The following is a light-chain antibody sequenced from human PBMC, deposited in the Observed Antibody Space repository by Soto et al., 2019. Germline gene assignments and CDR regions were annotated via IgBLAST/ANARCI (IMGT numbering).Light chain of an antibody. V-gene: IGKV1-39*01. Sequence: DIQMTQSPSSLSASVGDRVTITCRASQSINTYLNWYQQEAGKAPNLLISAASRLHSGVPSRFSGSGSGTDVTLTISSLQPEDFATYYCQQSYSTPLFTFGPGTKVDV. CDR2: AAS. J-gene: IGKJ3*01. CDR1: QSINTY. CDR3: QQSYSTPLFT.